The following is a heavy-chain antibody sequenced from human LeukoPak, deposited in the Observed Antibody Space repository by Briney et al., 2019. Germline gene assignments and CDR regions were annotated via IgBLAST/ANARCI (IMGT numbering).Heavy chain of an antibody. J-gene: IGHJ5*02. CDR3: SRCRRVNTVSSLDWFDP. Sequence: SETLSLTCTVSGRSISSYYGSWIRQPPGKGLEWIGDIYNSGSTKYNPSLKSRVTISVDTSKNQISLKLSSVTAPEAAVYYCSRCRRVNTVSSLDWFDPWGQGTLVTVSS. V-gene: IGHV4-59*01. D-gene: IGHD4-11*01. CDR1: GRSISSYY. CDR2: IYNSGST.